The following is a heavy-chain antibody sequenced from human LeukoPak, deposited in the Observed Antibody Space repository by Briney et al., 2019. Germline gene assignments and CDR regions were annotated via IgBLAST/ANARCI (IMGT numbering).Heavy chain of an antibody. CDR2: INPNSGGT. CDR1: GYTFTGYY. Sequence: ASVKVSCKASGYTFTGYYMHWVRQAPGQGLEWMGWINPNSGGTNYAQKFQGRVTMTRDTSISTAYMELSRLRSDDTAVYYCARALGGGLGYCSSTSCYAGVLGMNHWGQGTLVTVSS. J-gene: IGHJ5*02. V-gene: IGHV1-2*02. D-gene: IGHD2-2*01. CDR3: ARALGGGLGYCSSTSCYAGVLGMNH.